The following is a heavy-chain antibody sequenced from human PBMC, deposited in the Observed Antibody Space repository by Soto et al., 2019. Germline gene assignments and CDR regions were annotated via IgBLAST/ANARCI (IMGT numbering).Heavy chain of an antibody. CDR3: AHRPPNWNWGYD. CDR2: IYWNDDK. V-gene: IGHV2-5*01. Sequence: AXTPVTTTATLQXKCTFPGCSLSTSVVGVVWRRQPPGKALEWLALIYWNDDKSYSPYLKSRLTITKDTYKNQVVLTMTNMDPVDTATYYCAHRPPNWNWGYDWGQGILVTVS. D-gene: IGHD1-7*01. CDR1: GCSLSTSVVG. J-gene: IGHJ4*02.